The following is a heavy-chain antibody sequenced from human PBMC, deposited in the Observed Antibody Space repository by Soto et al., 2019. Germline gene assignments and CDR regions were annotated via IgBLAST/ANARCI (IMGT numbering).Heavy chain of an antibody. D-gene: IGHD4-4*01. J-gene: IGHJ4*02. V-gene: IGHV1-18*01. Sequence: QVQLVQSGGDVKKPGASVKVSCKASGYTFSSYGITWVRQAPGQGLEWMGWINIYNGHTNYAQNLRXXVXVIXDTSTSTAYMELRSLTSDDTAVYYCARDINYNVDYWGQGILVTVSS. CDR1: GYTFSSYG. CDR2: INIYNGHT. CDR3: ARDINYNVDY.